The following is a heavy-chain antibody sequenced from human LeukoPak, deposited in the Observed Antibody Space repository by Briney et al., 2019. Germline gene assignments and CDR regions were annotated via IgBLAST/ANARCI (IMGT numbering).Heavy chain of an antibody. Sequence: ASVKVSCKVSGYTLTELSMHWVRQAPGKGLEWMGGFDPEDGETIYAQKFQGRVTMTEDTSTDTAYMELSSLRSEDTAVYYCARGGSYCSSTSCYWQYNWFDPWGQGTLVTVSS. CDR3: ARGGSYCSSTSCYWQYNWFDP. CDR1: GYTLTELS. D-gene: IGHD2-2*01. J-gene: IGHJ5*02. V-gene: IGHV1-24*01. CDR2: FDPEDGET.